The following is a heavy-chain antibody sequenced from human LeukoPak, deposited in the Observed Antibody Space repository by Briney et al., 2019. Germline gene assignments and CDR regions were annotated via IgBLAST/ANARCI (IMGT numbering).Heavy chain of an antibody. CDR3: ARDLVRDLNWFDP. CDR1: GFTFSSYW. CDR2: IKQDGSEK. V-gene: IGHV3-7*03. Sequence: GGSLRLSCAASGFTFSSYWMSWVRQAPGKGLEWVANIKQDGSEKYYVDSVKGRFTISRDNAKNSLYLQMNSLRAEDTAVYYCARDLVRDLNWFDPWGQGTLVTVSS. J-gene: IGHJ5*02. D-gene: IGHD2-8*01.